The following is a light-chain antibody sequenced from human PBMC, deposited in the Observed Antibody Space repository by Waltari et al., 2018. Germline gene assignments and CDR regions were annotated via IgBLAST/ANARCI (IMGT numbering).Light chain of an antibody. J-gene: IGLJ2*01. CDR2: QDS. Sequence: SYELTQPPSVSVSPGQTASITCSGDKLGDKYACWYQQKPGQSPVLVIYQDSKRPSGIPERFSGSNSGNTATLTISGTQAMDEADKYCQAWDSSTAVFGGGTKLTGL. V-gene: IGLV3-1*01. CDR3: QAWDSSTAV. CDR1: KLGDKY.